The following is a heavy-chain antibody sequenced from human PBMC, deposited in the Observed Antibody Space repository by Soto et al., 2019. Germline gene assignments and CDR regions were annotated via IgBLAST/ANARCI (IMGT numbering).Heavy chain of an antibody. CDR1: GYTFTSYA. D-gene: IGHD4-4*01. CDR3: ARDPHDYSTNWFDP. Sequence: ASVKVACKASGYTFTSYAMHWVRQAPGQRIEWMGWINAGNGNTKYSQRFQGRVTITRDTSASTAYMELSSLRSEDTAVYYCARDPHDYSTNWFDPWGQGTLVTVSS. V-gene: IGHV1-3*01. J-gene: IGHJ5*02. CDR2: INAGNGNT.